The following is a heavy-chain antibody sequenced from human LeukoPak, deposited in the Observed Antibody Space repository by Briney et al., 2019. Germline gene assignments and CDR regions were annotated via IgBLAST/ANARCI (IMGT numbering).Heavy chain of an antibody. CDR1: GFSLTTSGIC. Sequence: ESGPALVKPTQTLTLTCTFSGFSLTTSGICVNWIRQPPGKVLEWLARIDWDEDKYFDTSLKTRLTISKDTSKNQVVLRMINVDPGDTGTYYCARMGCGVYPNYFDFWGQGILVTVSS. J-gene: IGHJ4*02. D-gene: IGHD2-8*01. CDR2: IDWDEDK. V-gene: IGHV2-70*11. CDR3: ARMGCGVYPNYFDF.